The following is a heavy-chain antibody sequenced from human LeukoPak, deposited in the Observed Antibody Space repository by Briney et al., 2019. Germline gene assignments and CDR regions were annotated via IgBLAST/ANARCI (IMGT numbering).Heavy chain of an antibody. CDR2: ISSDGSNK. J-gene: IGHJ2*01. CDR3: ARMDGDYAWYFDL. Sequence: GGSLRLSCAASGFTFSDYSMHWVRQAPGKGLEWVTVISSDGSNKYYADSVKGRFTISRDNSKNTLYLQMNSLRAEDTAVYYCARMDGDYAWYFDLWGRGTLVTVSS. D-gene: IGHD4-17*01. CDR1: GFTFSDYS. V-gene: IGHV3-30-3*01.